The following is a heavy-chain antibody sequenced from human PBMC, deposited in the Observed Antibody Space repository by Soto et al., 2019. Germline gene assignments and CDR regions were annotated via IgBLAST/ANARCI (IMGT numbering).Heavy chain of an antibody. CDR1: GFTFSSYA. V-gene: IGHV3-23*01. J-gene: IGHJ4*02. CDR2: ISGSGGST. D-gene: IGHD1-26*01. CDR3: ARRGSGSYYDY. Sequence: EVPLLESGGGLVQPGGSLRLSCAASGFTFSSYAMRWVRQAPVKGLEWVSAISGSGGSTYYAASVKGRFTISRDHSKNTLYLQMNSLRAEDTAVYYCARRGSGSYYDYWGQGTLVNVSS.